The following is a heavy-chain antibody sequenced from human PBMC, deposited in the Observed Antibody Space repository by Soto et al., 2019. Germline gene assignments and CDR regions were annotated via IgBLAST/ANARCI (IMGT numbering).Heavy chain of an antibody. CDR1: GYTFTGYY. CDR3: GRGRSGQIVVFY. J-gene: IGHJ4*02. Sequence: QVQLVQSGAEVKKPGASVKVSCKASGYTFTGYYMHWVRQAPGQGLEWMGWIGPESGATRYAQKFQGRVTMTRDMSITTVYMELNNLSPDDTAVYYCGRGRSGQIVVFYWGQGTPVTVSS. V-gene: IGHV1-2*02. D-gene: IGHD1-26*01. CDR2: IGPESGAT.